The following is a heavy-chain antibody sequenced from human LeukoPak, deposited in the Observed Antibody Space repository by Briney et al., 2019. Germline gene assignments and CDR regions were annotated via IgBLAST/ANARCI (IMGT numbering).Heavy chain of an antibody. Sequence: SVKVSCKASGYSLTGFYLYWLRQAPGQGPQWMGWINPNSGDTNYAQKYEGRVSMTRDTSISTAYMELSGLSYDDTAVYYCARGVRRSAGKLHRSGNYYMDVWGKGTTVIVSS. CDR1: GYSLTGFY. D-gene: IGHD1-1*01. CDR2: INPNSGDT. V-gene: IGHV1-2*02. CDR3: ARGVRRSAGKLHRSGNYYMDV. J-gene: IGHJ6*03.